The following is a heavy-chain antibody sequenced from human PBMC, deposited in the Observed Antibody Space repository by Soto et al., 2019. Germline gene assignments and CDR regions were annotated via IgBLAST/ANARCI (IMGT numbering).Heavy chain of an antibody. V-gene: IGHV4-59*01. J-gene: IGHJ4*02. D-gene: IGHD4-17*01. Sequence: ETLSLTCTVSGDSISSYYWAWVRQPPGKGLEWIGSIYYSGSTNYNPSLKSRVTISVDTSKNQFSLKLSSVTAADTAVYYCARRYGASFDYWGQGTLVTVSS. CDR3: ARRYGASFDY. CDR1: GDSISSYY. CDR2: IYYSGST.